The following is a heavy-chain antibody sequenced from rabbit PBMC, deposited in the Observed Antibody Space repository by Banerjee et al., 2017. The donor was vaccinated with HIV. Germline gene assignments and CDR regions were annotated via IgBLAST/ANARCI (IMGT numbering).Heavy chain of an antibody. Sequence: QEQLEESGGDLVKPEGSLTLTCTASGFTLSSSYWICWVRQAPGKGLEWIGCIYAGSSGSTYYASWAKGRFTISKTSSTTVTLQMTSLTAADTATYFCATYISGWDYFNLWGPGTLVTVS. J-gene: IGHJ4*01. CDR2: IYAGSSGST. CDR1: GFTLSSSYW. D-gene: IGHD4-1*01. CDR3: ATYISGWDYFNL. V-gene: IGHV1S45*01.